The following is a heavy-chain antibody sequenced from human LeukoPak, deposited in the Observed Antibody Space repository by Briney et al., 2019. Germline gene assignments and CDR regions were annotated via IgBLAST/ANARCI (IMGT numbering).Heavy chain of an antibody. D-gene: IGHD3-10*01. V-gene: IGHV5-10-1*01. Sequence: GESLKISCKGSGYSFTSYWISWVRQMPGKGLEWMGRIDPSDSYTNYSPSFQGHVTISADKSISTAYLQWSSLQASDTAMYYCARLAEHYYGSGSYYNVGPWFDPWGQGTLVTVSS. J-gene: IGHJ5*02. CDR2: IDPSDSYT. CDR1: GYSFTSYW. CDR3: ARLAEHYYGSGSYYNVGPWFDP.